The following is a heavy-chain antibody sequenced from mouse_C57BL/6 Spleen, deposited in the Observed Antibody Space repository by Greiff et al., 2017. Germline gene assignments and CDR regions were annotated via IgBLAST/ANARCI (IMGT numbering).Heavy chain of an antibody. CDR3: TRSIIYYSNYVYFDY. Sequence: VQLQESGAELVRPGASVTLSCKASGYTFTDYEMHWVKQTPVHGLEWIGAIDPETGGTAYNQKFKGKAILTADKSSSTAYMELRSLTSEDSAVYYCTRSIIYYSNYVYFDYWGQGTTLTVSS. J-gene: IGHJ2*01. CDR2: IDPETGGT. D-gene: IGHD2-5*01. CDR1: GYTFTDYE. V-gene: IGHV1-15*01.